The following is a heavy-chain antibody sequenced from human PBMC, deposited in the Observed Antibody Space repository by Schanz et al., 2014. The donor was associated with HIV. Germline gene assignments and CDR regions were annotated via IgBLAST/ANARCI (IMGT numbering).Heavy chain of an antibody. V-gene: IGHV3-30-3*01. J-gene: IGHJ4*02. D-gene: IGHD6-19*01. CDR2: KAYDGSNK. Sequence: QVQLVESGGGVVQPGRSLRLSCAASGFTFSSYAMHWVRQAPGKGLEWVAVKAYDGSNKYYADSGKGRSTISRDNSKNTLYLQMNSLRAEDTAVYYCARDGSSGWQDPFDYWGQGTLVTVSS. CDR3: ARDGSSGWQDPFDY. CDR1: GFTFSSYA.